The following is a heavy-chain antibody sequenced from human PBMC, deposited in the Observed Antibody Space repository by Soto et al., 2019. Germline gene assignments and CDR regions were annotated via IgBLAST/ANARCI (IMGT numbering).Heavy chain of an antibody. CDR1: GFNFRDYG. V-gene: IGHV3-33*01. Sequence: GSLRLSCAVSGFNFRDYGMNWVRQPPGKGLEWVAVIWYDGNNKNYADSVRGRFAISRDDSKNTLYLQMNNLRAEDTAVYYCARGTGMTDYWGPGTLVTVSS. CDR3: ARGTGMTDY. J-gene: IGHJ4*01. D-gene: IGHD1-1*01. CDR2: IWYDGNNK.